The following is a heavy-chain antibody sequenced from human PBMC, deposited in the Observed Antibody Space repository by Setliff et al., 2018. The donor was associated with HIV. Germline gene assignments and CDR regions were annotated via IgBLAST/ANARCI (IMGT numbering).Heavy chain of an antibody. D-gene: IGHD6-6*01. CDR2: INVGKGDT. CDR3: ARDVKQLALNWFDP. CDR1: GYTFTTYP. J-gene: IGHJ5*02. Sequence: ASVKVSCKASGYTFTTYPLHWVRQAPGQSLEWMGWINVGKGDTKSSQKFQGRFTITTDTSANTAYMELSSLTSDDTAVYYCARDVKQLALNWFDPWGQGTLVTVSS. V-gene: IGHV1-3*01.